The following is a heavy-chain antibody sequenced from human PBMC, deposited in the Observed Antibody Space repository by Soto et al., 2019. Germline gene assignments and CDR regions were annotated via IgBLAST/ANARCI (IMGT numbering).Heavy chain of an antibody. CDR1: GFTFNNAW. Sequence: EVQLVESGGGLVKPGGSLGLSCAVSGFTFNNAWMSWVRQAPGKGMEWVGRIKSKTDGGTTDHAASVKGRFTISRDDSKNTLYLQMDSLKIEDTAMYYCTTSPRAQYWGHRTLVSVSS. CDR3: TTSPRAQY. J-gene: IGHJ4*01. CDR2: IKSKTDGGTT. V-gene: IGHV3-15*01.